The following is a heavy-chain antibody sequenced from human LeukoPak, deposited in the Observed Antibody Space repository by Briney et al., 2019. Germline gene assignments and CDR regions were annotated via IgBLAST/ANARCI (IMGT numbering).Heavy chain of an antibody. V-gene: IGHV3-21*01. Sequence: GGSLRLSCAASGFPFSAYSMNWVRRAPGKGLEWVSSISGSSAYVCYADSVKGRFTVSRDNAKNSLYLQMSSLRAEDTAVYYCAKAYYDSSGYSYYFDYWGQGTPVTVSS. CDR1: GFPFSAYS. CDR2: ISGSSAYV. CDR3: AKAYYDSSGYSYYFDY. J-gene: IGHJ4*02. D-gene: IGHD3-22*01.